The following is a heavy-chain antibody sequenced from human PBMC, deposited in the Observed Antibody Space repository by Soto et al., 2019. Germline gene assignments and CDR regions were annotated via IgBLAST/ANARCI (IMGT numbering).Heavy chain of an antibody. V-gene: IGHV1-46*01. CDR2: IIPIGGST. J-gene: IGHJ5*02. Sequence: ASVKVSCKASGDTFSTYTITWVRQAPGQGLEWMGGIIPIGGSTTYAQKFQGRVTMTSDTSTSTVYMELSSLRSEDTAVYYCARGYYDSVAWGQGTLVTVSS. CDR1: GDTFSTYT. CDR3: ARGYYDSVA. D-gene: IGHD3-22*01.